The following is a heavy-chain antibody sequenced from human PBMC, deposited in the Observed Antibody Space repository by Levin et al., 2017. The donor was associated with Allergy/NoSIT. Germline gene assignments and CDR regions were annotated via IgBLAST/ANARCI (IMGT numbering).Heavy chain of an antibody. J-gene: IGHJ3*02. D-gene: IGHD6-6*01. V-gene: IGHV4-4*07. CDR1: GDSISSFF. CDR2: VYSSGTT. CDR3: ERGGHVLDSSSYLVWDTFDI. Sequence: SETLSLTCTVSGDSISSFFWSWIRQPAGKGLEWIGRVYSSGTTNYNPSLKSRVTMSVDTSKNQFSLKLISVTAADTAVYFCERGGHVLDSSSYLVWDTFDIWGQGTMVTVSS.